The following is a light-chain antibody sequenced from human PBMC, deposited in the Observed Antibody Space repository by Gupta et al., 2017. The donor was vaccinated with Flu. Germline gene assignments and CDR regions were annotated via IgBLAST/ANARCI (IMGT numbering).Light chain of an antibody. CDR3: CSYAARGTFVV. V-gene: IGLV2-23*02. CDR2: EDS. J-gene: IGLJ2*01. CDR1: SNDVGGFNF. Sequence: QSALTQPASVSGSPGQSITISCTGPSNDVGGFNFVSWYQQHPGKAPKLLIYEDSKRPSGVSNRFSGSKSGNTASLTISGLQAEDEADYSCCSYAARGTFVVFGGGTTLTVL.